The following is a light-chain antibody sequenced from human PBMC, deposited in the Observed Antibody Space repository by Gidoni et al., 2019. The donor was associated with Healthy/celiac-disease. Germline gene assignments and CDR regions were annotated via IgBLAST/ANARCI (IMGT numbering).Light chain of an antibody. Sequence: VMPQSPATLSVSPGERATLSCRASQSVSSNLAWYQQKPGQAPRLLIYGASTRATGIPARFSGSGSGTEFTLTISSLQSEDFAVYYCQQCNNWPVTFGQGTRLEIK. CDR2: GAS. CDR1: QSVSSN. CDR3: QQCNNWPVT. V-gene: IGKV3-15*01. J-gene: IGKJ5*01.